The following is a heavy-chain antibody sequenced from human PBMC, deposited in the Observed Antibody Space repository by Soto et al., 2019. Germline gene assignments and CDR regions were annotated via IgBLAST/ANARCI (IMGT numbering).Heavy chain of an antibody. CDR3: ARAAYYYDSSGYYSNWFDP. Sequence: ASVKVSCKASGYTFTSYAMHWVRQAPGQRLEWMGWINAGNGNTKYSQKFQGRVTITRDTSASTAYMELSSLRSEDTAVYYCARAAYYYDSSGYYSNWFDPWGKGTLVTVSS. D-gene: IGHD3-22*01. CDR2: INAGNGNT. V-gene: IGHV1-3*01. J-gene: IGHJ5*02. CDR1: GYTFTSYA.